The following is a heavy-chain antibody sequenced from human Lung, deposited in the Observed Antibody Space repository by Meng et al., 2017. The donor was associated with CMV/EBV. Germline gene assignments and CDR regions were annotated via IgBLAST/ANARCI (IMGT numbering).Heavy chain of an antibody. J-gene: IGHJ4*02. V-gene: IGHV3-7*01. CDR2: IKQDGSGK. Sequence: GGSLRLXXAASGFTFSSYWMSWVRQAPGKGLEWVANIKQDGSGKYYVDAVKGRFTISRDNAKNSLYLQMNSLRAEDTAVYYCVRDPGYCSSTSCSGFFDYWGRGXLVTVSS. D-gene: IGHD2-2*01. CDR3: VRDPGYCSSTSCSGFFDY. CDR1: GFTFSSYW.